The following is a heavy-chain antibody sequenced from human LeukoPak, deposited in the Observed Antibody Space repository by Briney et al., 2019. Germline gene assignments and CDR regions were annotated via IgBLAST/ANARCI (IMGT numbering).Heavy chain of an antibody. Sequence: GGSLRLSCTASGFIFSTCAMSWVRQAPGKGLEWVSTISGSGGSTYYADSVKGRFTISRDSSKNTLYLQMNSLRAEDTAVYYCAAGRSGYDQFDYWGQGTLVTVSS. CDR3: AAGRSGYDQFDY. V-gene: IGHV3-23*01. J-gene: IGHJ4*02. CDR1: GFIFSTCA. D-gene: IGHD5-12*01. CDR2: ISGSGGST.